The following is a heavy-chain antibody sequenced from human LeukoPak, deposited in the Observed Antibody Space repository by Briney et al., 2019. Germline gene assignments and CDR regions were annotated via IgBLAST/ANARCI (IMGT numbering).Heavy chain of an antibody. J-gene: IGHJ4*02. V-gene: IGHV4-59*12. CDR2: IYYSGST. Sequence: SETLSLTCTVSGGSISSYYWSWIRQPPGKGLEWFGYIYYSGSTNYNPSLKSRVTISVDTSKNQFSLKLSSVTAADTAVYYCASTHLTTVVNRAFDYWGQGTLVTVSS. D-gene: IGHD4-23*01. CDR3: ASTHLTTVVNRAFDY. CDR1: GGSISSYY.